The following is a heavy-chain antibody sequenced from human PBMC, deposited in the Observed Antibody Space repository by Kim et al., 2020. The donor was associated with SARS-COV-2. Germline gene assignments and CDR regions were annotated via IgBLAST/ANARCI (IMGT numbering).Heavy chain of an antibody. Sequence: GGSLRLSCAASGFTFSSYAMSWVRQAPGKGLEWVSAISGSGGSTYYADSVKGRFTISRDNSKNTLYLQMNSLRAEDTAVYYCAKAHVNYYYYGMDVWGQGTTVTVSS. J-gene: IGHJ6*02. CDR3: AKAHVNYYYYGMDV. V-gene: IGHV3-23*01. CDR1: GFTFSSYA. CDR2: ISGSGGST.